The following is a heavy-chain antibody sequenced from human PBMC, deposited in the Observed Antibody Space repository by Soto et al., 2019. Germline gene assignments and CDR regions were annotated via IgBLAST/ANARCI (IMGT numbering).Heavy chain of an antibody. CDR2: IIPIFNST. V-gene: IGHV1-69*06. CDR1: GSRFSNYV. D-gene: IGHD2-2*02. CDR3: AREGRGKKAGYNGLVSLGY. J-gene: IGHJ4*02. Sequence: SVKVSCKVSGSRFSNYVISWVRQAPGHGLEWLGRIIPIFNSTKYAQNFQGRVTITADKSTSTASLELSSLRSDDTAVYYCAREGRGKKAGYNGLVSLGYWGQGTLVTVSS.